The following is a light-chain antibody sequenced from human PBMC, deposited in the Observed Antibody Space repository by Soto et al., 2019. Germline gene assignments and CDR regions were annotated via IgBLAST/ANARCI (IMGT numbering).Light chain of an antibody. V-gene: IGKV2-28*01. Sequence: EIVITQSPRTLPVTPVDPASISFMSSQILLYNNTYNYLDWYVQKPGQSPQLLIYFGSNRAPGVPDRFSGSGSGTDFTLKINRVEAEDVGTYYCMQALQSLTFGQGTRLEIK. CDR3: MQALQSLT. J-gene: IGKJ5*01. CDR2: FGS. CDR1: QILLYNNTYNY.